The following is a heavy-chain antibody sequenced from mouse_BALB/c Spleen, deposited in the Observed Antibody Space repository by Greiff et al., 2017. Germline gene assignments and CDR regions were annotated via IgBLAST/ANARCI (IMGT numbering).Heavy chain of an antibody. CDR1: GFTFSDYY. D-gene: IGHD2-13*01. V-gene: IGHV5-4*02. J-gene: IGHJ4*01. CDR3: ARSDSGEGYAMDY. Sequence: EVKLVESGGGLVKPGGSLKLSCAASGFTFSDYYMYWVRQTPEKRLEWVATISDGGSYTYYPDSVKGRFTISRDNAKNNLYLQMSSLKSEDTAMYYCARSDSGEGYAMDYWGQGTSVTVSS. CDR2: ISDGGSYT.